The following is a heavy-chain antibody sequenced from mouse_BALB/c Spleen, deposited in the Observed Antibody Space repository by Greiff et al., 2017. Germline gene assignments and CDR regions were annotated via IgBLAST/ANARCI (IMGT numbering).Heavy chain of an antibody. CDR1: GYSITSDYA. J-gene: IGHJ3*01. V-gene: IGHV3-2*02. Sequence: VQLKESGPGLVKPSQSLSLTCTVTGYSITSDYAWNWIRQFPGNKLEWMGYISYSGSTSYNPSLKSRISITRDTSKNQFFLQLNSVTTEDTATYYCARSGRYDVVAYWGQGTLVTVSA. D-gene: IGHD2-14*01. CDR3: ARSGRYDVVAY. CDR2: ISYSGST.